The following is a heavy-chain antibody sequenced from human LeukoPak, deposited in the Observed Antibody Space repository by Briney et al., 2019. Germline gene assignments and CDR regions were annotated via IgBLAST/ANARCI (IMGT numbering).Heavy chain of an antibody. CDR1: GGSFSGYY. V-gene: IGHV4-34*01. Sequence: SETLSLTCAVYGGSFSGYYWSWIRQPPGKGLEWIGEINHSGSTNYNPSLKSRVTISVDTSKNQFSLKLSSVTAADTAVCYCASTEWELLSRYWGQGTLVTVSS. J-gene: IGHJ4*02. CDR3: ASTEWELLSRY. CDR2: INHSGST. D-gene: IGHD1-26*01.